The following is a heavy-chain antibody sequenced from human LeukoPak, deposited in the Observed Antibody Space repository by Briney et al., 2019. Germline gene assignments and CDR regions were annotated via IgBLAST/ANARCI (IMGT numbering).Heavy chain of an antibody. CDR1: GGSFSGYY. CDR3: ARDRYCSGGSCTHDAFDI. D-gene: IGHD2-15*01. V-gene: IGHV4-34*01. CDR2: INHSGST. Sequence: SETLSLTCAVYGGSFSGYYWSWSRQPPGKGLEWIGEINHSGSTNYNPSLKSRVTISVDTSKNQFSLKLSFVTAADTAVYYCARDRYCSGGSCTHDAFDIWGQGTMVTVSS. J-gene: IGHJ3*02.